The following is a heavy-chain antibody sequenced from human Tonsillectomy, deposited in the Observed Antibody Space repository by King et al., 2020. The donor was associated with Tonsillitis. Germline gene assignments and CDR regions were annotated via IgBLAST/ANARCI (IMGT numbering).Heavy chain of an antibody. CDR2: ISYDGNKE. J-gene: IGHJ5*02. V-gene: IGHV3-30*04. CDR3: AKEGGYCTSDSCSSWLDR. CDR1: GFTFSNSA. D-gene: IGHD2-2*01. Sequence: VQLVESGGGVVQPGRSLRLSCTASGFTFSNSAIHWVRQAPGKGLEWVAVISYDGNKEAYAESVKGRFTLSRDNVQNTVYLQMNSLRSEDTAVYYCAKEGGYCTSDSCSSWLDRWGQGTLVTVSS.